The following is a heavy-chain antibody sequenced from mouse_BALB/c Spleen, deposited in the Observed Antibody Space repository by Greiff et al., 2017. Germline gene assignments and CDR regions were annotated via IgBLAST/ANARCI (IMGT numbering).Heavy chain of an antibody. Sequence: VQLQQPGAELVKPGAPVKLSCKASGYTFTSYWMNWVKQRPGRGLEWIGRIDPSDSETHYNQKFKDKATLTVDKSSSTAYIQLSSLTSEDSAVYYCARSRVRGAMDYWGQGTSVTVSS. CDR3: ARSRVRGAMDY. CDR1: GYTFTSYW. CDR2: IDPSDSET. D-gene: IGHD2-14*01. J-gene: IGHJ4*01. V-gene: IGHV1-69*02.